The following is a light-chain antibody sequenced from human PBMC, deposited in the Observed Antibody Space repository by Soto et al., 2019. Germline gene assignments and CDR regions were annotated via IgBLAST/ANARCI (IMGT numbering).Light chain of an antibody. CDR3: QKYDSAPWT. CDR2: AAS. V-gene: IGKV1-27*01. J-gene: IGKJ1*01. Sequence: DIEMTQSPSSLSSYLGDRVTITCRASQGISNYLACYQQRPAKDPQLLIYAASTLQSGVPPRFSGSGSGTDFTLTISSLQPEDVGTYYCQKYDSAPWTFGQGTEVEIK. CDR1: QGISNY.